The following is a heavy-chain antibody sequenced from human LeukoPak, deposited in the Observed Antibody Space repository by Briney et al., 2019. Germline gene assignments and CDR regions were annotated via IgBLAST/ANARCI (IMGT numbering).Heavy chain of an antibody. V-gene: IGHV4-4*02. CDR2: IYHSGST. Sequence: PSETLSLTCAVSGGSISSSNWWSWVRQPPGKGLEWIGEIYHSGSTNYNPSLKSRVTISVDKSKNQFSLKLSSVTAADTAVYYCASAYSSSSRDVDYWGQGTLVTVSS. CDR3: ASAYSSSSRDVDY. CDR1: GGSISSSNW. D-gene: IGHD6-6*01. J-gene: IGHJ4*02.